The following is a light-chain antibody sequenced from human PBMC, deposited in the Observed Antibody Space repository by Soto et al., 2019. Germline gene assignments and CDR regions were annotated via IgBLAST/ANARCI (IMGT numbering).Light chain of an antibody. J-gene: IGKJ4*01. Sequence: EIVLTQSPATLSLSPGERATLSCRASQSVSSYLAWCQQKPGQAPRLLIYETSNRATGIPARFSGSGSGTDFTLTISSLEPEDFAVYYCQQRSNWPLTFGGGTKVDIK. CDR3: QQRSNWPLT. CDR1: QSVSSY. V-gene: IGKV3-11*01. CDR2: ETS.